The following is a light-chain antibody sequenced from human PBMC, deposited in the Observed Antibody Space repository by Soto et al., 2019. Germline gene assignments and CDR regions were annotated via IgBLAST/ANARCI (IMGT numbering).Light chain of an antibody. J-gene: IGKJ2*01. CDR1: PSLLDSDGYNY. Sequence: DIVMTQSPIALPVTPGEPASISCRSSPSLLDSDGYNYLDWYLQKPGQSPQLLIYLGSNRATGVPDRFSGSGSGTDFTLKISRVAAEDVGVYYCMQALQTGYTFGQGTKLEIK. V-gene: IGKV2-28*01. CDR2: LGS. CDR3: MQALQTGYT.